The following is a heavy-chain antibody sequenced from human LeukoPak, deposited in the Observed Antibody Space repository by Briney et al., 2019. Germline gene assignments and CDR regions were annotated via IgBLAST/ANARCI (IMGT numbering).Heavy chain of an antibody. D-gene: IGHD6-19*01. CDR3: AKDLPPAKYSSGWRTFDY. CDR2: ISGSGGST. V-gene: IGHV3-23*01. J-gene: IGHJ4*02. CDR1: GFTFSSYA. Sequence: GGSLRLSCAASGFTFSSYAMSWVRQAPGKGLEWVSVISGSGGSTYFADSVKGRFTISRDNSKNTLYLQMNSLRAEDTAVYYCAKDLPPAKYSSGWRTFDYWGQGTLVTVSS.